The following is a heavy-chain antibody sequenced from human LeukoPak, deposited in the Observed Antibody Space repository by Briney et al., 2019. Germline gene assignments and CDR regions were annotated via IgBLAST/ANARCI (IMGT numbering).Heavy chain of an antibody. J-gene: IGHJ5*02. CDR2: IYYSGST. V-gene: IGHV4-39*01. CDR1: GGSISSSSYY. CDR3: ARRAPSRYSGSYYNWFDP. D-gene: IGHD1-26*01. Sequence: SETLSLTCTVSGGSISSSSYYWGWIRQPPGKGLEWIGSIYYSGSTYDNPTLKSRVTISVDTSKNQFSLKLSSVTAADTAVYYCARRAPSRYSGSYYNWFDPWGQGTLVTVSS.